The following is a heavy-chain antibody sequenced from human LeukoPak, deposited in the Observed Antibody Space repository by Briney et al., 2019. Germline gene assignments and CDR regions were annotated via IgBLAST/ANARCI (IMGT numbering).Heavy chain of an antibody. CDR1: GGSISSSTYY. CDR2: IYYSGST. D-gene: IGHD6-19*01. J-gene: IGHJ4*02. V-gene: IGHV4-39*01. Sequence: SETLSLTCTVSGGSISSSTYYWGRIRQPPGKGLEWIGSIYYSGSTYYNPSLESRVTISVDTSKNQFSLKLTSVTAADTAVYYCARHSCLAVAGWGYHFDYWGQGTLVTVSS. CDR3: ARHSCLAVAGWGYHFDY.